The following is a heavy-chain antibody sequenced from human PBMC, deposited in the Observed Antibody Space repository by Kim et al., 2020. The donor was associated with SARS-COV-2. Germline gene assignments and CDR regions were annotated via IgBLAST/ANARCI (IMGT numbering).Heavy chain of an antibody. J-gene: IGHJ6*02. V-gene: IGHV3-30*18. Sequence: GGSLRLSCAASGFTFSSYGMHWVRQAPGKGLEWVAVISYDGSNKYYADSVKGRFTISRDNSKNTLYLQMNSLRAEDTAVYYCAKDADLWFGELWYGGDYYYYGMDVWGQGTTVTVSS. CDR3: AKDADLWFGELWYGGDYYYYGMDV. D-gene: IGHD3-10*01. CDR1: GFTFSSYG. CDR2: ISYDGSNK.